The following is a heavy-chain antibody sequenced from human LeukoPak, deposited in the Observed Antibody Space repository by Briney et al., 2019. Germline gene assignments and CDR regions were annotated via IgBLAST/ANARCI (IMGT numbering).Heavy chain of an antibody. CDR3: ARGGYCNGGSCYRDLREMYNWFDP. CDR2: INHSGST. J-gene: IGHJ5*02. D-gene: IGHD2-15*01. Sequence: KPSETLSLTCVVSGESFSAYYWTWIRQPPGKGLEWIGEINHSGSTNYNPSLKSRVTISVDTSKNQFSLKLSSVTAADTAVYYCARGGYCNGGSCYRDLREMYNWFDPWGQGTLVTVSS. V-gene: IGHV4-34*01. CDR1: GESFSAYY.